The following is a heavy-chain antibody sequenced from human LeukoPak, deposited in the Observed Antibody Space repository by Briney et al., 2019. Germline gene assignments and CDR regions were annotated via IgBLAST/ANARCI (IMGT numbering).Heavy chain of an antibody. J-gene: IGHJ5*02. Sequence: SRTLSLTFSISADSVSSKSAALNWIRQSPSRGLEWLGRTYYRSKWYNDYALSVKSRIIINPNTSKNQISLQLNSVSPEDTAVYYCARSRWNYDNWFDPGGQGTLVTVSS. CDR1: ADSVSSKSAA. V-gene: IGHV6-1*01. CDR3: ARSRWNYDNWFDP. D-gene: IGHD1-7*01. CDR2: TYYRSKWYN.